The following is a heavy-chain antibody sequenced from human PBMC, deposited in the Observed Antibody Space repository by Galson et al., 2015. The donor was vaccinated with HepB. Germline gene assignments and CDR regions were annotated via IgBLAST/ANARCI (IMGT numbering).Heavy chain of an antibody. V-gene: IGHV4-34*01. CDR2: INHSGST. Sequence: LRLSCAASGFTFSDYYMSWIRQPPGKGLEWIGEINHSGSTNYNPSLKSRVTISVDTSKNQFSLKLSSVTAADTAVYYCARVDTAMGYYFDYWGQGTLVTVSS. CDR1: GFTFSDYY. CDR3: ARVDTAMGYYFDY. D-gene: IGHD5-18*01. J-gene: IGHJ4*02.